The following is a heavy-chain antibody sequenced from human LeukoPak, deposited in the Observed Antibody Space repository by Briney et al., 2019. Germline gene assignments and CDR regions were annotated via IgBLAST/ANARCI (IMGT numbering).Heavy chain of an antibody. Sequence: GASVKVSCKTAGYTFRSYDMTWVRQAPGQGHEWMGWIRGYNGQTNYAQKFQGRVTLTTDTSTNTAYMELRSLGSDDTAVYFCARQPSGTTYFDYWGQGTLVTVSS. CDR2: IRGYNGQT. D-gene: IGHD1-7*01. J-gene: IGHJ4*02. V-gene: IGHV1-18*01. CDR1: GYTFRSYD. CDR3: ARQPSGTTYFDY.